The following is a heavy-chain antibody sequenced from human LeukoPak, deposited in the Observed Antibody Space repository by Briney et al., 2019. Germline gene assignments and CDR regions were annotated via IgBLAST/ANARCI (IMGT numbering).Heavy chain of an antibody. CDR1: GFTFSSYA. J-gene: IGHJ4*02. CDR2: ISGSGGST. CDR3: AKSSYSSSWYFLV. V-gene: IGHV3-23*01. D-gene: IGHD6-13*01. Sequence: QSGGSLRPSCAASGFTFSSYAMSWVRQAPGKGLEWVSAISGSGGSTYYADSVKGRFTISRDNSKNTLYLQMNSLRAEDTAVYYCAKSSYSSSWYFLVWGQGTLVTVSS.